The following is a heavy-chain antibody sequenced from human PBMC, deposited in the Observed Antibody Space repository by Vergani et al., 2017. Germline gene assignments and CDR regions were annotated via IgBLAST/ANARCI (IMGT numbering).Heavy chain of an antibody. Sequence: QVQLQESGPGLVKPSQTLSLTCTVSGGSISSGGYYWSWIRQHPGKGLEWIGYIYYSGGTYYNPSLKRRVTISVDTSKHQFSLKRSSVTAADTAVYYCAREDGGTQNFDYWGQGTLVTVSS. J-gene: IGHJ4*02. CDR2: IYYSGGT. CDR1: GGSISSGGYY. CDR3: AREDGGTQNFDY. V-gene: IGHV4-31*03. D-gene: IGHD2-15*01.